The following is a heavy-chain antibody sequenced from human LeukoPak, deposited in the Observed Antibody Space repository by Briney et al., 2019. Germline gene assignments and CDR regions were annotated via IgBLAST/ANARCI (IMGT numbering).Heavy chain of an antibody. CDR1: GFTFTSSA. D-gene: IGHD3-10*01. CDR2: IVVGSGNT. V-gene: IGHV1-58*02. CDR3: AARSFGHYYYGMDV. J-gene: IGHJ6*02. Sequence: SVKVSCKASGFTFTSSAMQWVRQARGQRLEWIGWIVVGSGNTNYAQKFQERVTITRDMSTSTAYMELSSLRSEDTAVYYCAARSFGHYYYGMDVWGQGTTVTVSS.